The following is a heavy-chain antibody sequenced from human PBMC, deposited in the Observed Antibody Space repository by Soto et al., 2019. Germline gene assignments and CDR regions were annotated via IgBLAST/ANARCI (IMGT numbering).Heavy chain of an antibody. J-gene: IGHJ4*02. D-gene: IGHD1-1*01. Sequence: QVQVVQSGAEVKKPGASVKVSCKVSGYTLNDLSIHWVRQAPGKGPECMGGLDPEDGETIYAQKFQGRVTMTEDTSRDTAYMELSSLRSEDTADYYCAIRGTRWLDSPFDYWGQGTLVTVSS. CDR2: LDPEDGET. CDR3: AIRGTRWLDSPFDY. V-gene: IGHV1-24*01. CDR1: GYTLNDLS.